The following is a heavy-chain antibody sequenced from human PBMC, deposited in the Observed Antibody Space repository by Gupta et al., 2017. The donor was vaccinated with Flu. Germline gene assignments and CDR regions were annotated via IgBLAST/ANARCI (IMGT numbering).Heavy chain of an antibody. Sequence: FSRTGMHGVSQAAGKGLEWVADIGEDGSNEHYEDSVRGRCTIARDNSKNTLYLKMNSLRAEDTAGYYCARDDTGGDGDDDYAMDGGGQGTTVIVSS. J-gene: IGHJ6*02. V-gene: IGHV3-33*01. CDR1: FSRTG. CDR3: ARDDTGGDGDDDYAMDG. D-gene: IGHD1-1*01. CDR2: IGEDGSNE.